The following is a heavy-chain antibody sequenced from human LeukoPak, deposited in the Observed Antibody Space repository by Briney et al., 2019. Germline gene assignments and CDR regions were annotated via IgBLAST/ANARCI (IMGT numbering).Heavy chain of an antibody. V-gene: IGHV1-2*06. CDR2: IAPNSGDA. CDR1: GHSFNAYY. D-gene: IGHD6-13*01. Sequence: ASVKVSCKASGHSFNAYYIHWVRQAPGQGLQWMGRIAPNSGDAKYTQKFQGRVSMTRDTSISTAYMELSRLTSDDTAVYYCATFTAPGNAFDLWGQGTMVTVSS. J-gene: IGHJ3*01. CDR3: ATFTAPGNAFDL.